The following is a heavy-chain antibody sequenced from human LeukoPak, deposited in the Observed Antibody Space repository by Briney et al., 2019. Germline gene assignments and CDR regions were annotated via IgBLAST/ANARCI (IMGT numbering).Heavy chain of an antibody. V-gene: IGHV4-39*07. D-gene: IGHD5-18*01. CDR2: IYYSGST. CDR1: GGSISSNSYY. CDR3: ARVGYSYGPDAFDI. J-gene: IGHJ3*02. Sequence: SETLSLTCAVSGGSISSNSYYWGWIRQPPGKGLEWIGSIYYSGSTYYNPSLKSRVTISVDTSKNQFSLKLSSVTAADTAVYYCARVGYSYGPDAFDIWGQGTMVTVSS.